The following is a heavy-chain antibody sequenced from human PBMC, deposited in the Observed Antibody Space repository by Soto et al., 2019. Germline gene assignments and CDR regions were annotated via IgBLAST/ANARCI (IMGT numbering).Heavy chain of an antibody. Sequence: SETLSLTCTVSGGSISSYYWSWIRQPPGKGLEWIGYIYYSGSTNYNPSLKSRVTISVDTSKNQFSLKLSSVTAADTAVYYCARTYYYGPGSYFLLFDYWGQGTLVTVSS. CDR3: ARTYYYGPGSYFLLFDY. CDR1: GGSISSYY. D-gene: IGHD3-10*01. CDR2: IYYSGST. J-gene: IGHJ4*02. V-gene: IGHV4-59*01.